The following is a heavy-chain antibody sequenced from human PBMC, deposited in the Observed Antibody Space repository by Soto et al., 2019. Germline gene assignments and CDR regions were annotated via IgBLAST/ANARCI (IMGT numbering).Heavy chain of an antibody. J-gene: IGHJ6*02. D-gene: IGHD6-6*01. Sequence: QVQLVQSGAEVKKPGASVKVSCKASGYTFTSYGISWVRQAPGQGLEWMGWISAYNGNTNYAQKLQGRVTMTTDTDTSTPYMELRSLRSDDTAVYYCARDKSSSSRDYYYYYGMDVWCQGTTVTVSS. CDR2: ISAYNGNT. CDR3: ARDKSSSSRDYYYYYGMDV. CDR1: GYTFTSYG. V-gene: IGHV1-18*01.